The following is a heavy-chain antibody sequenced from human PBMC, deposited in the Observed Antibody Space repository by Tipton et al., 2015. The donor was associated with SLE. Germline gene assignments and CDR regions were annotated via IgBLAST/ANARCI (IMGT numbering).Heavy chain of an antibody. CDR3: ASHSPYNCWSGYFGY. V-gene: IGHV3-7*01. J-gene: IGHJ4*02. CDR2: IKEDGSET. D-gene: IGHD3-3*01. CDR1: GFTFSGYG. Sequence: SGFTFSGYGMSWVRQAPGKGLEWVANIKEDGSETYYVDSVKGRFTISRDNAKSSLYLQVNSLRAEDTAVYYCASHSPYNCWSGYFGYWGQGTLVTVSS.